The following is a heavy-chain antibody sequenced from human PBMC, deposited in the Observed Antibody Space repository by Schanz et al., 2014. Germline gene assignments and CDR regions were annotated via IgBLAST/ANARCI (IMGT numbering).Heavy chain of an antibody. CDR2: IYHSGST. V-gene: IGHV4-39*01. Sequence: QLQLQESGPGLVKPSETLSLTCTVSGGSIINSAYYWGWIRQPPGKGLEWIGSIYHSGSTTYNPSLKSRVTIPVDPPKNQFPLKVPSVTAADTAVYYCTTSITAIDHWGQGALVTVSS. CDR3: TTSITAIDH. D-gene: IGHD6-13*01. CDR1: GGSIINSAYY. J-gene: IGHJ4*02.